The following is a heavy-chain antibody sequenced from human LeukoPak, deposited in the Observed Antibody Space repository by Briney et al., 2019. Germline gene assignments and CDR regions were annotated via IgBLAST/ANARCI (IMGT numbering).Heavy chain of an antibody. J-gene: IGHJ4*02. V-gene: IGHV1-18*01. CDR2: ISANT. CDR1: GYIFTSYG. CDR3: ARDRAPEPGFWSGYPPDY. D-gene: IGHD3-3*01. Sequence: ASVTVSFKASGYIFTSYGISWVRQAPGQGLEWMGWISANTNYAQKLQGRVTMTTDTSTSTAYMELRSLRSDDTAVYYCARDRAPEPGFWSGYPPDYWGQGTLVTVSS.